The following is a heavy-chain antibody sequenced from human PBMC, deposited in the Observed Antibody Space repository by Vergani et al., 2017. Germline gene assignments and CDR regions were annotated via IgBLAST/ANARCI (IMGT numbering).Heavy chain of an antibody. J-gene: IGHJ5*02. D-gene: IGHD2-15*01. CDR3: ARDQRDIVVVVAATHWFDP. CDR1: GYTFTSYA. CDR2: INTNTGNP. V-gene: IGHV7-4-1*02. Sequence: QVQLVQSGSELKKPGASVKVSCKASGYTFTSYAMNWVRQAPGQGLEWMGWINTNTGNPTYAQGFTGRFVFSLDTSVSTEYLQISSLKAEDTAVYYCARDQRDIVVVVAATHWFDPWGQGTLVTVSS.